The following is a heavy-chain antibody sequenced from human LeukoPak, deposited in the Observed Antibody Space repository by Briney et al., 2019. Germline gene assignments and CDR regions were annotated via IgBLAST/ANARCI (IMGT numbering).Heavy chain of an antibody. J-gene: IGHJ5*02. Sequence: SRTLSLTFAISGDSVSSNSAAWNWIRQSPSRGLEWLGRTYYRSKWYNDYAVSVKSRITIKPDTSKNQFSQQLNSVTPEDTAVYYCARDLFPRLAANWFDPWGQGTLVTVSS. CDR2: TYYRSKWYN. CDR1: GDSVSSNSAA. D-gene: IGHD6-6*01. V-gene: IGHV6-1*01. CDR3: ARDLFPRLAANWFDP.